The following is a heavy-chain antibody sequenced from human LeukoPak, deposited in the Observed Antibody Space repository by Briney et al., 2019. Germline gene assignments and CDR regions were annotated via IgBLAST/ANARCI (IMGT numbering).Heavy chain of an antibody. J-gene: IGHJ4*02. CDR2: ISSSGTTI. CDR3: ARGRSSSWYSAESFDY. V-gene: IGHV3-11*01. D-gene: IGHD6-13*01. Sequence: GGSLRLSCAASGFTFSDSYMSWIRQAPGKGLEWVSYISSSGTTIYYADSVKGRFTISRDNAKNSLYLQMNSLRAEDTAVYYCARGRSSSWYSAESFDYWGQGTLVTVSS. CDR1: GFTFSDSY.